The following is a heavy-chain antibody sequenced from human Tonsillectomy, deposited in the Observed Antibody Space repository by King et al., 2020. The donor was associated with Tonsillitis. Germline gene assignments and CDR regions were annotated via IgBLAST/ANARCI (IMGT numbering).Heavy chain of an antibody. CDR2: INTNTGNP. Sequence: QLVQSGSELKKPGASVKVSCKASGYTFTSYAMNWVRQAPGQGLEWMGWINTNTGNPTYAQGFTGRFVFSLDTSVSTAYLQISSLKAEDTAVYYCARGGRLYNGYDYPGIGQAVYYYGMDVWGQGTTVTVSS. D-gene: IGHD5-12*01. CDR3: ARGGRLYNGYDYPGIGQAVYYYGMDV. J-gene: IGHJ6*02. CDR1: GYTFTSYA. V-gene: IGHV7-4-1*02.